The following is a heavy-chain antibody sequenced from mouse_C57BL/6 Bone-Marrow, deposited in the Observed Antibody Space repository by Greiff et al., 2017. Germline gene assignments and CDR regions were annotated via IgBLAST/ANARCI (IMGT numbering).Heavy chain of an antibody. CDR2: INPNNGGT. Sequence: VQLQQSGPELVKPGASVKISCKASGYTFTDYYMNWVKQSHGKSLEWIGDINPNNGGTSYNQKFKGKATLTVDKSSSTAYMQLRILTSEDSAGYYCARSAVRVFYFHYWGQGTTLTVSS. CDR3: ARSAVRVFYFHY. D-gene: IGHD1-1*01. J-gene: IGHJ2*01. V-gene: IGHV1-26*01. CDR1: GYTFTDYY.